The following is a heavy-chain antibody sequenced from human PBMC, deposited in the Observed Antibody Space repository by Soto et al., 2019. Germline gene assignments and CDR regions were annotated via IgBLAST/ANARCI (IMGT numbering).Heavy chain of an antibody. Sequence: GGSLRLSCAASGFTFSRYGMHWVRQAPGKGLEWVALIWNDGTRKVYVDSVKGRFTISRDNSKNTLDLQMNSLRAEDTAVYYCARDDDYEANAFDYWGPGTLVTVSS. CDR2: IWNDGTRK. CDR3: ARDDDYEANAFDY. J-gene: IGHJ4*02. CDR1: GFTFSRYG. V-gene: IGHV3-33*01. D-gene: IGHD3-22*01.